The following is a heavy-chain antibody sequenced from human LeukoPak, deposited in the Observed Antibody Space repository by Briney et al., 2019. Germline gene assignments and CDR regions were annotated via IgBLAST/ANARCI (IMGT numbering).Heavy chain of an antibody. CDR2: IIPIFGTA. CDR1: GYTFTDYF. V-gene: IGHV1-69*13. D-gene: IGHD5-12*01. J-gene: IGHJ4*02. CDR3: ARDRGRIYSGYDYYFDY. Sequence: GASVKVSCKASGYTFTDYFMNWMRQAPGQRLEWMGGIIPIFGTANYAQKFGGRVTITADESTSTAYMELSSLRSEDTAVYYCARDRGRIYSGYDYYFDYWGQGTLVTVSS.